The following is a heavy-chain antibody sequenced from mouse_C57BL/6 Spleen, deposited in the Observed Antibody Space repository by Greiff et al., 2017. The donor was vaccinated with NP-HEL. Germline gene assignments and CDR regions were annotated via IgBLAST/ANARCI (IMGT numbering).Heavy chain of an antibody. V-gene: IGHV7-1*01. CDR3: ARDADDGYYSYAMDY. Sequence: EVHLVESGGGLVQSGRSLRLSCATSGFTFSDFYMEWVRQAPGKGLEWIAASRNKANDYTTEYSASVKGRFIVSRDTSQSIRYLQMNALRAEDTAIYYCARDADDGYYSYAMDYWGQGTSVTVSS. CDR1: GFTFSDFY. J-gene: IGHJ4*01. CDR2: SRNKANDYTT. D-gene: IGHD2-3*01.